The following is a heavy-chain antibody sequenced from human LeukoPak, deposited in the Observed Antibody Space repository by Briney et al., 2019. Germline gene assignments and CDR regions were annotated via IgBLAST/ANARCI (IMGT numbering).Heavy chain of an antibody. Sequence: PSETLSLTCAVSGGSISSSNWWSWVRQPPGKGPEWIGEIYHSGSTNYNPSLKSRVTISVDKSKNQFSLKLSSVTAADTAVYYCARLIAVAGHFDYWGQGTLVTVSS. CDR1: GGSISSSNW. J-gene: IGHJ4*02. CDR2: IYHSGST. D-gene: IGHD6-19*01. CDR3: ARLIAVAGHFDY. V-gene: IGHV4-4*02.